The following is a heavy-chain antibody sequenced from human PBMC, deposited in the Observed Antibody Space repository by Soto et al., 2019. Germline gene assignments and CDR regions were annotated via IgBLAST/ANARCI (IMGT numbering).Heavy chain of an antibody. CDR2: IKQDGSEK. CDR1: GFTFSSYW. J-gene: IGHJ6*02. V-gene: IGHV3-7*01. Sequence: PGGSLRLSCAASGFTFSSYWMSWVRQAPGKGLEWVANIKQDGSEKYYVDSVKGRFTISRDNAKNSLYLQMNSLRAEDTAVYYCARCLFEYSSSSRYGMGVWGQGTTVTVSS. CDR3: ARCLFEYSSSSRYGMGV. D-gene: IGHD6-6*01.